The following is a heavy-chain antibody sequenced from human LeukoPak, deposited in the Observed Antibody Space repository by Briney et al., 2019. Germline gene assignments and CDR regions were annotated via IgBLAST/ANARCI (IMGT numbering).Heavy chain of an antibody. J-gene: IGHJ4*02. CDR3: ARGPPRLTIFGVVIIPPLFDY. CDR1: GGSISSYY. V-gene: IGHV4-34*01. CDR2: INHSGST. Sequence: SETLSLTCTVSGGSISSYYWSWIRQPPGKGLEWIGEINHSGSTNYNPSLKSRVTISVDTSKNQFSLKLSSVTAADTAVYYCARGPPRLTIFGVVIIPPLFDYWGQGTLVTVSS. D-gene: IGHD3-3*01.